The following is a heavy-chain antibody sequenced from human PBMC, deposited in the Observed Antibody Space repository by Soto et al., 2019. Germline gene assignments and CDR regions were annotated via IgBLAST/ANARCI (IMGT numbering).Heavy chain of an antibody. J-gene: IGHJ4*02. CDR3: ARHASGWYSRFDY. Sequence: SXTLSLTCTVSGGSISSSSYYWGWIRQPPGKGLEWIGTIYYSGSTYYNPSLKSRVTISVDTSKNQFSLKLSSVTAADTAVYYCARHASGWYSRFDYWGQGTLVTVS. D-gene: IGHD6-19*01. CDR1: GGSISSSSYY. CDR2: IYYSGST. V-gene: IGHV4-39*01.